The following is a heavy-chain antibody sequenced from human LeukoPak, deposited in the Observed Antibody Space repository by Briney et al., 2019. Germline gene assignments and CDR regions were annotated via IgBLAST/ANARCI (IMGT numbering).Heavy chain of an antibody. CDR3: AKRNTMVRGGPCFDY. J-gene: IGHJ4*02. V-gene: IGHV3-23*01. Sequence: GGSLRLSCAASGCTFSSYEMNWVRQAPGKGLEWVSIIFGNGDTTYYADSVKGRFTVSRDNSKDTLYLQMNDLRPDDTAIYYCAKRNTMVRGGPCFDYWGQGLLVTVSS. CDR1: GCTFSSYE. CDR2: IFGNGDTT. D-gene: IGHD3-10*01.